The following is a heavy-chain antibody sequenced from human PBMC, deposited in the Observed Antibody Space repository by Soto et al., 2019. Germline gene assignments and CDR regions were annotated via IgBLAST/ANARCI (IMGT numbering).Heavy chain of an antibody. D-gene: IGHD3-9*01. CDR2: IYYSGST. V-gene: IGHV4-59*01. CDR3: AREMERYFDWLF. CDR1: GGSISSYY. Sequence: SETLSLTCTVSGGSISSYYWSWIRQPPGKGLEWIGYIYYSGSTNYNPSLKSRVTISVDTSKNQSSLKLSSVTAADTAVYYCAREMERYFDWLFWGQGTLVTVSS. J-gene: IGHJ4*02.